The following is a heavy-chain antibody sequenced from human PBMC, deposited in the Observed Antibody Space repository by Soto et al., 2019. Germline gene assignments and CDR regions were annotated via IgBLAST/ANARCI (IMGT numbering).Heavy chain of an antibody. CDR1: GGSISTNNW. J-gene: IGHJ4*02. D-gene: IGHD1-26*01. CDR2: IYHSGNT. V-gene: IGHV4-4*02. Sequence: QVQLQESGPGLVKPSGTLSLTCAVSGGSISTNNWWHWVRQPPGKGLEWIGEIYHSGNTNYSPSLKSRVTMSVAQSKNQFSLSLTSVTAADTAVYYCARERGAGTYQGFDYWGQGTLVTVSS. CDR3: ARERGAGTYQGFDY.